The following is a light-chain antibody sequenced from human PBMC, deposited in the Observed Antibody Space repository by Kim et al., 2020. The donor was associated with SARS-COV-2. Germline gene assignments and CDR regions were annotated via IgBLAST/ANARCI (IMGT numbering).Light chain of an antibody. CDR3: SSYTSSGTYV. CDR1: SSDIGAYTS. V-gene: IGLV2-14*03. J-gene: IGLJ1*01. CDR2: DVS. Sequence: GQSITISCTGTSSDIGAYTSVSWYQQHPGRAPQVMIYDVSNRPSGVSNRFSGSKSGNTASLTISGLQAEDEADYYCSSYTSSGTYVFGTGTKVTVL.